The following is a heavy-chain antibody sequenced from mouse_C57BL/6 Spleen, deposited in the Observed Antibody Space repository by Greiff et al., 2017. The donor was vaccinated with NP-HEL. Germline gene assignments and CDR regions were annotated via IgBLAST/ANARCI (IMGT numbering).Heavy chain of an antibody. CDR1: GYTFTSYW. V-gene: IGHV1-50*01. CDR2: IDPSDSYT. D-gene: IGHD1-1*01. Sequence: VQLQQPGAELVKPGASVKLSCKASGYTFTSYWMQWVKQRPGQGLEWIGEIDPSDSYTNYNQKFKGKATLTVDTSSSTAYMQLSSLTSEDSAVYYCATKGTTVVAKDYWGQGTTLTVSS. CDR3: ATKGTTVVAKDY. J-gene: IGHJ2*01.